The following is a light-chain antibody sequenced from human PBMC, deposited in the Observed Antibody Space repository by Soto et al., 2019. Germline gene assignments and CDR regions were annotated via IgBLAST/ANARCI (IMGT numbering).Light chain of an antibody. CDR2: EVS. V-gene: IGLV2-14*01. CDR1: SSDVGGYNY. Sequence: QSALTQPASVSGSPGQSITISCTGTSSDVGGYNYVSWFQQHPGKAPKLMIYEVSNRPSGVSDRFSGSKSGNTASLTISGLQAEDEADYYCSSYTSSSTSYVFGTWTKVTVL. CDR3: SSYTSSSTSYV. J-gene: IGLJ1*01.